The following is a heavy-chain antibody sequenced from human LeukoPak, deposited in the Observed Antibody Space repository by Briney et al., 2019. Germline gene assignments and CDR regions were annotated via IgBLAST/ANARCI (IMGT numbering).Heavy chain of an antibody. Sequence: GESLKISCKGSVYTCTTYWSAWVRQMPGEGLQWLGIIDPGDSDTRYSPSFQGQVTISVDKSINTAYLQWSSLTASDTAMYYCARHPSSGWSRRGGIFDFWGQGTLVTVSS. CDR2: IDPGDSDT. D-gene: IGHD6-25*01. V-gene: IGHV5-51*01. CDR3: ARHPSSGWSRRGGIFDF. J-gene: IGHJ4*02. CDR1: VYTCTTYW.